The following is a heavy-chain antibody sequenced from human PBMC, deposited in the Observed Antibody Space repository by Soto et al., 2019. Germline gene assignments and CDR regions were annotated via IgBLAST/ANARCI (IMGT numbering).Heavy chain of an antibody. CDR2: ISGSGGST. CDR3: ASCTTGSYWEYYFDY. J-gene: IGHJ4*02. D-gene: IGHD3-10*01. CDR1: GFTFSSYA. Sequence: GGSLRLSCAASGFTFSSYAMSWVRQAPGKGLEWVSVISGSGGSTYYADSVKGRFTISRDNSKNTLYLQMNSLRAEDTAVYYCASCTTGSYWEYYFDYWGQGTLVTVSS. V-gene: IGHV3-23*01.